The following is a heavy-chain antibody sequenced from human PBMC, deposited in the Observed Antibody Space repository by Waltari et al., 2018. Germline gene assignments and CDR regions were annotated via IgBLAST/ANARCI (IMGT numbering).Heavy chain of an antibody. Sequence: QVHLQQWGAGLLKPSETLSLTCAVYGGPFSGYYWAWLRQPPGKGPEWIGEINRGGKINLNPALKGRVIMSVDTSKNQVFPKLTSVTAADTAVYYCARAEQGGSAVGPDFQHWGQGTLVTVSS. J-gene: IGHJ1*01. CDR2: INRGGKI. CDR3: ARAEQGGSAVGPDFQH. CDR1: GGPFSGYY. V-gene: IGHV4-34*01. D-gene: IGHD1-26*01.